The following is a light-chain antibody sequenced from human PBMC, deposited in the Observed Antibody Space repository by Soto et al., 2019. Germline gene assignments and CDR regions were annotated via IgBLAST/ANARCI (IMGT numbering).Light chain of an antibody. CDR3: QQYDKSLPPVT. V-gene: IGKV3-15*01. Sequence: DILLTQSPAIVSVSPGERATLSCRASRSVSTNLAWYQHKHGQAPRLLIYGASTRVTDIPARFSGSGSGTDFTLTINYLKSEDFGVYYCQQYDKSLPPVTFGGGTKVES. J-gene: IGKJ4*01. CDR1: RSVSTN. CDR2: GAS.